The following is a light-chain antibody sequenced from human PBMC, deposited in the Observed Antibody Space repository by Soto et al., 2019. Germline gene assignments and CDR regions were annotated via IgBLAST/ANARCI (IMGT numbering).Light chain of an antibody. Sequence: EIVLTQSPGTLSLSPGERATFSCRASQSVSSNYLAWYQQKPGQAPRLLMYGISRRATGIPDRFSGSGSGTDFTLTITRLEPEDFAVYYCQQYVTSSPRTFGQGTKVDIK. J-gene: IGKJ1*01. CDR3: QQYVTSSPRT. CDR2: GIS. CDR1: QSVSSNY. V-gene: IGKV3-20*01.